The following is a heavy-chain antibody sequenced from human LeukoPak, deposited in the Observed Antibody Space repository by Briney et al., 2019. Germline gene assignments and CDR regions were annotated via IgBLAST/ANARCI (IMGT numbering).Heavy chain of an antibody. V-gene: IGHV1-69*05. D-gene: IGHD3-22*01. Sequence: SVKVSCKASGGTFSSYAISWVRQASGQGLEWMGGIIPIFGTANYAQKFQGRVTITTDESTSTAYMELSSLRSEDTAVYYCAREGLTYYYDSSGYSDEPLFDYWGQGTLVTVSS. CDR1: GGTFSSYA. CDR3: AREGLTYYYDSSGYSDEPLFDY. CDR2: IIPIFGTA. J-gene: IGHJ4*02.